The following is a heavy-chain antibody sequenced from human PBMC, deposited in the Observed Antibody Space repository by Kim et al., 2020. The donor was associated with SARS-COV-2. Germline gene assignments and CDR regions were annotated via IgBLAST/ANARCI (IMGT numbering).Heavy chain of an antibody. CDR3: AASGSYYYGIDV. Sequence: EYAASVRDRFTISRDDSRSIAYLQMDSLKPEDTAVYYCAASGSYYYGIDVWGQGTTVSVSS. D-gene: IGHD6-25*01. V-gene: IGHV3-49*02. J-gene: IGHJ6*02.